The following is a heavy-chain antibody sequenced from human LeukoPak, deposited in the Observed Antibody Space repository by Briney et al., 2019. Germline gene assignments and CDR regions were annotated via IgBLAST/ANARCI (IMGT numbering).Heavy chain of an antibody. CDR3: ARGITILGVVINLGY. Sequence: GGSLRLSCEASGFTFSSYEMNWVRQAPGKGLEWVSYISSSGSTIYCADSVKGRFTISRDNAKNSLYLQMNSLRAEDTAVYYCARGITILGVVINLGYWGQGTLVTASS. V-gene: IGHV3-48*03. CDR2: ISSSGSTI. J-gene: IGHJ4*02. CDR1: GFTFSSYE. D-gene: IGHD3-3*01.